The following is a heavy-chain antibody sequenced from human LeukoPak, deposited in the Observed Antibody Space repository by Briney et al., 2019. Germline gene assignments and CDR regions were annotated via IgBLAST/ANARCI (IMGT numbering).Heavy chain of an antibody. CDR1: GGTFSSYA. CDR2: IIPIFGTA. Sequence: PVASVKVSCKASGGTFSSYAISWVRQAPGQGLEWMGGIIPIFGTANYAQKFQGRVTMTRDTSISTAYMELSSLISDDTAMYYCVTHSTSKYWGQGTLVTVSS. J-gene: IGHJ4*02. V-gene: IGHV1-69*05. CDR3: VTHSTSKY. D-gene: IGHD1-1*01.